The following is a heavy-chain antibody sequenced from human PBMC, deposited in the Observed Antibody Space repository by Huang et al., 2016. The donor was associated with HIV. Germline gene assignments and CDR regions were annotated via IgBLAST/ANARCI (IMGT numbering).Heavy chain of an antibody. D-gene: IGHD3-22*01. J-gene: IGHJ3*02. CDR3: TKGHYYDTNGYVAFDI. Sequence: QVQLVESGGGVVRPGRSLRLSCAASRFTFSKFALHWVRQGPGKGLEWMAVISYYGSSKHYADSVTGRLTISRDNSNNTLYLHMKSLTVEDTAVYYCTKGHYYDTNGYVAFDIWGQGTMVTVSS. CDR2: ISYYGSSK. V-gene: IGHV3-30*18. CDR1: RFTFSKFA.